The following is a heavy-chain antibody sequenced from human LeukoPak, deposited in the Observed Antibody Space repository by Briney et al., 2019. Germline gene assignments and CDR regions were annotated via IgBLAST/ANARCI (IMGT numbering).Heavy chain of an antibody. D-gene: IGHD3-10*01. J-gene: IGHJ5*02. CDR3: ARDEDSAYGSGSYLS. Sequence: PSETLSLTCTVSGGSISGYYWSWIRQPPGKGLEWIGYLYYNGSTNYNPSLKSRVIISVDTSKNQFSLKLSSVTAADTAVYYCARDEDSAYGSGSYLSWGQGTLVTVSS. V-gene: IGHV4-59*01. CDR1: GGSISGYY. CDR2: LYYNGST.